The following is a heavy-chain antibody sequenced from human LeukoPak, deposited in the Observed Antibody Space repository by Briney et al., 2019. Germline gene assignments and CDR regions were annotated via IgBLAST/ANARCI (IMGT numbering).Heavy chain of an antibody. Sequence: GESLKISCKGSGYSFTSYWIGWVRQLPGKGLEWMGIIYPGDSDTRYSPSFQGQVTISADKSISTAYLQWSSLKASDTAMYYCARWRMNCSSTSCYGGDYFDYWGQGTLVTVSS. CDR1: GYSFTSYW. D-gene: IGHD2-2*01. V-gene: IGHV5-51*01. CDR3: ARWRMNCSSTSCYGGDYFDY. CDR2: IYPGDSDT. J-gene: IGHJ4*02.